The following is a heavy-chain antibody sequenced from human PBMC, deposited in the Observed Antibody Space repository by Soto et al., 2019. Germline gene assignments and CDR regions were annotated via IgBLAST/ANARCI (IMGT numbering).Heavy chain of an antibody. CDR2: INHSGST. J-gene: IGHJ4*02. Sequence: ETLSLTCAVYGGSFSGYYWSWIRQPPGKGLEWIGEINHSGSTNYNPSLKSRVTISVDTSKNQFSLKLSSVTAADTAVYYCARGDFYYDSSGYFFYWGQGTLVTVSS. CDR3: ARGDFYYDSSGYFFY. D-gene: IGHD3-22*01. V-gene: IGHV4-34*01. CDR1: GGSFSGYY.